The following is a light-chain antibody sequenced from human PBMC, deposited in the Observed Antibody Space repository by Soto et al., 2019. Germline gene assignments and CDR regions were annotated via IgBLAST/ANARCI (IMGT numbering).Light chain of an antibody. V-gene: IGKV3-20*01. Sequence: EIVLTQSPGTLSLSPGDRATLSCSASEHVPSSSLAWDQQHPGQAPRLLIHTASSRATGIPDRFRGIGYGTDFTLAISGLEPEDCAVYHCQQYGTSPFTFGQGTRLEIK. CDR1: EHVPSSS. CDR2: TAS. CDR3: QQYGTSPFT. J-gene: IGKJ5*01.